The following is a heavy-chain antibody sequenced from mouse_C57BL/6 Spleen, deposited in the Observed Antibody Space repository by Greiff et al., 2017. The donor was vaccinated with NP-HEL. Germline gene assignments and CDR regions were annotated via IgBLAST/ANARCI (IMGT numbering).Heavy chain of an antibody. J-gene: IGHJ2*01. D-gene: IGHD2-4*01. V-gene: IGHV1-76*01. CDR1: GYTFTDYY. Sequence: VQLQQSGAELVRPGASVKLSCKASGYTFTDYYINWVKQRPGQGLEWIARIYPGSGNTYYNEKFKGKATLTAEKSSSTAYMQLSSLTSEDSAVYFCARGYDYDDYWGQGTTLTVSS. CDR2: IYPGSGNT. CDR3: ARGYDYDDY.